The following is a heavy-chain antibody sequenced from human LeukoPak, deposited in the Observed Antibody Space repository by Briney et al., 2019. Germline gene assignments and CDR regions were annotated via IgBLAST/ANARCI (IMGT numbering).Heavy chain of an antibody. CDR1: GFTFSNYA. Sequence: GGSLRLSCAASGFTFSNYAMHWVRQAPGKGLEWVAVISFHGTDTFYADSVKGRFTISRDNAKNSLYLQMNSLRAEDTAVYYCARITGTGFDYWGQGTLVTVSS. V-gene: IGHV3-30*04. D-gene: IGHD1-20*01. J-gene: IGHJ4*02. CDR2: ISFHGTDT. CDR3: ARITGTGFDY.